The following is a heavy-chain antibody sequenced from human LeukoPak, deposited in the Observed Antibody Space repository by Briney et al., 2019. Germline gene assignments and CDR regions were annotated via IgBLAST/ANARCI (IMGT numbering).Heavy chain of an antibody. CDR3: ARYYEVGGHGEFFDY. CDR1: GGSISSGGYY. V-gene: IGHV4-31*03. CDR2: IYYSGST. D-gene: IGHD3-10*01. Sequence: KTSETLSLTCTVSGGSISSGGYYWSWIRQHPGKGLEWIGYIYYSGSTYYNPSLKSRVTISVDTSKNQFSLKLSSVTAADTAVYYCARYYEVGGHGEFFDYWGQGTLVTVSS. J-gene: IGHJ4*02.